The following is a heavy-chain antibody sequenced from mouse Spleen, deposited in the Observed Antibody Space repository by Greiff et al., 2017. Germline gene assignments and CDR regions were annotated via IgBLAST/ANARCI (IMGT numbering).Heavy chain of an antibody. V-gene: IGHV5-9*04. CDR2: ISSGGGNT. D-gene: IGHD1-1*01. J-gene: IGHJ4*01. Sequence: EVKLMESGGGLVKRGGSLKLSCAASGFTFSSYAMSWVRQTPEKRLEWVATISSGGGNTYYPDSVKGRFTISRDNAKNTLYLQMSSLKSEDTAMYYCARQGITSNYAMDYWGQGTSVTVSS. CDR3: ARQGITSNYAMDY. CDR1: GFTFSSYA.